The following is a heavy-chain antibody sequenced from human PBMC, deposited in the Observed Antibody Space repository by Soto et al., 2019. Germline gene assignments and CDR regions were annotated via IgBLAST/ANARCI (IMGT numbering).Heavy chain of an antibody. D-gene: IGHD4-17*01. CDR3: ASDYGGNSRYFGY. CDR2: IIPIFGTA. CDR1: GGTFSSYA. J-gene: IGHJ4*02. Sequence: ASVKVSCKASGGTFSSYAISLVRQAPGQGLEWMGGIIPIFGTANYAQKFQGRVTITADESTSTAYMELSSLRSEDTAVYYCASDYGGNSRYFGYWGQGTLVTVSS. V-gene: IGHV1-69*13.